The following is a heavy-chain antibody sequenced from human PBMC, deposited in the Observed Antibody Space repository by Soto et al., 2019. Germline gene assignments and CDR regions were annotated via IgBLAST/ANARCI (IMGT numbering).Heavy chain of an antibody. CDR2: IIPKLGTA. CDR1: GGTFNNYP. Sequence: QVQLVQSGAEVKKPGSSVKVSCKASGGTFNNYPVTWVRQAPGQGLEWMGGIIPKLGTANYAQKFEGRVTITGDESTSTAYMELSSLRSEDTAVYYCASSYGTSWYGDYWGQGTLVTVSS. J-gene: IGHJ4*02. D-gene: IGHD6-13*01. V-gene: IGHV1-69*01. CDR3: ASSYGTSWYGDY.